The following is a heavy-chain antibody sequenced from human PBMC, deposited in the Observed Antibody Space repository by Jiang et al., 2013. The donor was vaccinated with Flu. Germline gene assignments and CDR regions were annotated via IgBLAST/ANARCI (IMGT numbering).Heavy chain of an antibody. CDR1: GYSFTRYW. CDR3: TRHREFGGSHYPFYFDY. J-gene: IGHJ4*02. CDR2: IYPGDSDT. Sequence: GAEVKKPGESLKLSCKSSGYSFTRYWIGWVRQMPGKGLEWMGIIYPGDSDTRYSPSFQGQVTISADKSISTAYLHWSSLRASDTAMYYCTRHREFGGSHYPFYFDYWGQGTLVTVSS. D-gene: IGHD1-26*01. V-gene: IGHV5-51*01.